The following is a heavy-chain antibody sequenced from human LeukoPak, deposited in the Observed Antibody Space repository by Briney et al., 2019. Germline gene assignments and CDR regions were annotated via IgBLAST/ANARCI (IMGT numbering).Heavy chain of an antibody. D-gene: IGHD6-19*01. CDR3: AREYTLYRSGWFLDY. V-gene: IGHV4-59*12. CDR2: IYYTGGT. J-gene: IGHJ4*02. CDR1: GGSITNYY. Sequence: SETLSLTCTVSGGSITNYYWAWIRQPPGKGLEWIGNIYYTGGTKYNPSLRSRVTISVDPSKNQFSLNLSSVTAADTAVYYCAREYTLYRSGWFLDYWGQGTVVTVSS.